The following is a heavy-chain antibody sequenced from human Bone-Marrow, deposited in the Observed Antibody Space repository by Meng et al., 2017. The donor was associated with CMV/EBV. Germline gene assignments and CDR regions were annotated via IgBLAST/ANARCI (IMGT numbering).Heavy chain of an antibody. J-gene: IGHJ6*02. Sequence: SCKGSGYSFTSYWIGWVRQMPGKGLEWVSLINSDGSSTTYADSVKGRFTISRDNAKNTLYLQMNSLRAEDTAVYYCAREDGIAARLSYYYGMDVWGQGPTVTIYS. D-gene: IGHD6-6*01. CDR3: AREDGIAARLSYYYGMDV. CDR2: INSDGSST. CDR1: GYSFTSYW. V-gene: IGHV3-74*01.